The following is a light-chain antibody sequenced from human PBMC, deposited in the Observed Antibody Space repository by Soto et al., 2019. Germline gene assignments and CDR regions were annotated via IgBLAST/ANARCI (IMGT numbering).Light chain of an antibody. CDR3: QSYDSRLSGYV. V-gene: IGLV1-40*01. J-gene: IGLJ1*01. Sequence: QSVLTQPPSVSGAPGQRVTIPCTGTTSNIGSGYDVHWYRQLPGTAPKVLIYGNNNRPSGVPGRFSASKSGTSASLAITGLQAEDEADYYCQSYDSRLSGYVFGTGTQLTVL. CDR2: GNN. CDR1: TSNIGSGYD.